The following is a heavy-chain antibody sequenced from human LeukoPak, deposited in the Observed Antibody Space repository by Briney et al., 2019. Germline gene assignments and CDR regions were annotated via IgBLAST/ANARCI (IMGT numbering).Heavy chain of an antibody. V-gene: IGHV3-23*01. D-gene: IGHD1-7*01. J-gene: IGHJ5*02. Sequence: GGSLRLSCAASGFTFGNYAMSWVRQAPGKGLGWVSTISGSGANTYYADSVKGRFTISRDNSKNTLYLQMNSLRAEDTAVYYCARHNWNYSNWFDPWGQGTLVTVSS. CDR3: ARHNWNYSNWFDP. CDR2: ISGSGANT. CDR1: GFTFGNYA.